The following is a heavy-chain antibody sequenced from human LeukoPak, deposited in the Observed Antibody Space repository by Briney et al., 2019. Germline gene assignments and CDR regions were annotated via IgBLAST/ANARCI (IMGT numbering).Heavy chain of an antibody. CDR1: GFTFSISA. CDR3: AKEGVRNIVVADIPFDY. V-gene: IGHV3-23*01. J-gene: IGHJ4*02. Sequence: GGSLTLSCAASGFTFSISAIIWVRHAQANGLELVSGVSVNGGSTYYSDSSKGRFTISRDNSKTTLYLQMNSPRAEDTAVYYCAKEGVRNIVVADIPFDYWGQGTLVTVSS. CDR2: VSVNGGST. D-gene: IGHD6-19*01.